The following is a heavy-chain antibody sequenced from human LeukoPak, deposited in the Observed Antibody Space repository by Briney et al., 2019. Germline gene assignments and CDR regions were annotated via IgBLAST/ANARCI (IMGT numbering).Heavy chain of an antibody. CDR1: GFSITGYY. J-gene: IGHJ5*02. Sequence: SETLSLTCTVSGFSITGYYLSWIRQPAGKGLEWIGRIYTSGSTNYNPSLKSRVTISVDTSKNQFSLKLSSVTAADTAVYYCARENYYGSGFDPWGQGTLVTVSS. CDR2: IYTSGST. D-gene: IGHD3-10*01. CDR3: ARENYYGSGFDP. V-gene: IGHV4-4*07.